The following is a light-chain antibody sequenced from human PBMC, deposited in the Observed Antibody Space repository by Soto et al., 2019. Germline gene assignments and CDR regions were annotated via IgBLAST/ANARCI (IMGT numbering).Light chain of an antibody. CDR1: QSISSW. Sequence: DIQMTQSPSTLSASVGDRVTITCRASQSISSWLAWYQQKPGKAPKLLIYDASSLERRVPSRFSGSGSGTEFTLTISSLQPDDFATYYCQQYNSYSPWTFGQGTKVEIK. CDR3: QQYNSYSPWT. J-gene: IGKJ1*01. V-gene: IGKV1-5*01. CDR2: DAS.